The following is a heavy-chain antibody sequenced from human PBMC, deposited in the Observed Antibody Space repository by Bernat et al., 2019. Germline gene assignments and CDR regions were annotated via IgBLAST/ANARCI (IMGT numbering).Heavy chain of an antibody. CDR3: ARDYLTYCGGDCYYPTNWGFQH. D-gene: IGHD2-21*01. V-gene: IGHV3-30*15. Sequence: QVQLVESGGGVVQPGRSLRLSCAASGFTFSNDAMHWVRQAPGKGLEWVAVISYDGSRTYYADSVKGRFTISRDNSKNTLYLQMSSLRAEDTAVYYCARDYLTYCGGDCYYPTNWGFQHWGQGTLVTVSS. CDR1: GFTFSNDA. J-gene: IGHJ1*01. CDR2: ISYDGSRT.